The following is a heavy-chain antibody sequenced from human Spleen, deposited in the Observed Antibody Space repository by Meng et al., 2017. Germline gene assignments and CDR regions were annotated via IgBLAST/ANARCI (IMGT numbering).Heavy chain of an antibody. D-gene: IGHD1-1*01. CDR2: IHYSGTT. CDR3: ARDKTTTGYQSGWFDP. V-gene: IGHV4-39*07. CDR1: GDSISSASYY. Sequence: LQESAPGLVNHSGTLSLTCAVSGDSISSASYYWGCIRQPPGKGLEWIGSIHYSGTTYSNPSLKSRVTMSLDTSKSQFSLNLSSVTAADTAVYYCARDKTTTGYQSGWFDPWGQGTLVTVSS. J-gene: IGHJ5*02.